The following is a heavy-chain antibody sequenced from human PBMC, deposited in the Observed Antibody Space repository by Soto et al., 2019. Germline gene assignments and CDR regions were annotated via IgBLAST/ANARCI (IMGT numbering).Heavy chain of an antibody. V-gene: IGHV4-34*01. CDR3: ARDPDSGNEHFVY. J-gene: IGHJ4*02. D-gene: IGHD1-26*01. CDR2: INHSGST. Sequence: QVQLQQWGAGLLKPSETLSLTCAVYGGSFSGYSWSWIRQPPGKGLEWIGEINHSGSTNYNPSLKSRITTSVDTSKNQFSLKLSSVTAADTAVYYCARDPDSGNEHFVYWGQGTLVTVSS. CDR1: GGSFSGYS.